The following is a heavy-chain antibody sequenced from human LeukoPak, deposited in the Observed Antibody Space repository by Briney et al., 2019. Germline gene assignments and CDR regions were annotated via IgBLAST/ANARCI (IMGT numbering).Heavy chain of an antibody. D-gene: IGHD6-13*01. J-gene: IGHJ4*01. CDR3: ARGGVRTAASSLGY. V-gene: IGHV1-2*02. Sequence: ASVKVSCKASGYTFSDYYLHWVRQAPGRGLEWMGWINPNSGGTNFAQKFRGRVTMTRDTSITTAYMELTRLKSDDTAVYYCARGGVRTAASSLGYWGQGTLVTVSS. CDR2: INPNSGGT. CDR1: GYTFSDYY.